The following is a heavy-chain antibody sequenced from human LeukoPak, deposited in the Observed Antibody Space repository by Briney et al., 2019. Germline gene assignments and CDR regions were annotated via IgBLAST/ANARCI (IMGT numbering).Heavy chain of an antibody. CDR3: ARAGYSSSWYAGGWFDP. CDR2: IYSSGST. CDR1: GGSISSYY. J-gene: IGHJ5*02. V-gene: IGHV4-59*01. Sequence: SETLSLTCNVSGGSISSYYWSWIRQPPGKGLEWIGYIYSSGSTNYNPSLKSRVTISVDTSKNQFSLKLSSVTAADTAVYYCARAGYSSSWYAGGWFDPWGQGTLVTVSS. D-gene: IGHD6-13*01.